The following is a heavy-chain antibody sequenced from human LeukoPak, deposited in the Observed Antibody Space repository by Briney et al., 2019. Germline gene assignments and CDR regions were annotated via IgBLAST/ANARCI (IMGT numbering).Heavy chain of an antibody. J-gene: IGHJ4*02. D-gene: IGHD6-13*01. CDR1: GGSFSGYY. CDR3: ARRGPSSLQNKAYSSSWYRAPFDY. V-gene: IGHV4-34*01. CDR2: INHSGST. Sequence: PSETLSLTCAVYGGSFSGYYWSWIRQPPGKGLEWIGEINHSGSTNYNPSLKSRVTISVDTSKNQFSLKLSSVTAADTAVYYCARRGPSSLQNKAYSSSWYRAPFDYWGQGTLVTVSS.